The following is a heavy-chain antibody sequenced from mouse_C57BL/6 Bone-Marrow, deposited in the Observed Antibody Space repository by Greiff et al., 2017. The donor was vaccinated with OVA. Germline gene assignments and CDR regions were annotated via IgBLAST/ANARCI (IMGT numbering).Heavy chain of an antibody. D-gene: IGHD2-2*01. CDR2: FHPNSGST. CDR3: AVWLRRRAWFAY. Sequence: QVQLQQPGAELVKPGASVRLSCKASVYTFPSSWMPWVRQTPGQGLEWFGMFHPNSGSTNYNEKFKSKATLTVDKSSSTAYMQLSSLTSEDSAVYYCAVWLRRRAWFAYWGQGTLVTVAA. J-gene: IGHJ3*01. CDR1: VYTFPSSW. V-gene: IGHV1-64*01.